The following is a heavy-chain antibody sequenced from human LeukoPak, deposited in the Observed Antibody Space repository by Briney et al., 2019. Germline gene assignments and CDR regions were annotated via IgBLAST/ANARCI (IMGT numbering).Heavy chain of an antibody. CDR2: IYPGDSDT. CDR1: GFTFTSYW. J-gene: IGHJ4*02. Sequence: GGTLRLSCAASGFTFTSYWIGWVRQMPGKGLEWMGIIYPGDSDTRYSPSFQGQVTISADKSISTAYLQWSSLKASDTAMYYCARLYEGPDWVFDYWGQGTLVTVSS. V-gene: IGHV5-51*01. D-gene: IGHD3-9*01. CDR3: ARLYEGPDWVFDY.